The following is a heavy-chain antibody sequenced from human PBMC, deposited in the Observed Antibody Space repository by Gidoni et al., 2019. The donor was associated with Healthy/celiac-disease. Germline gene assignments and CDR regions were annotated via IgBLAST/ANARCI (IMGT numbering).Heavy chain of an antibody. J-gene: IGHJ4*02. CDR1: GSPFSTSG. CDR3: AKDPGTNYGDYMGPYYFDY. Sequence: QVQLVESGGGVVPPGRSLRLSCAASGSPFSTSGMHWVRQAPGKGLEWVAVISYDGSNKYYADSVKGRFTISRDNSKNTLYLQMNSLRAEDTAVYYCAKDPGTNYGDYMGPYYFDYWGQGTLVTVSS. D-gene: IGHD4-17*01. V-gene: IGHV3-30*18. CDR2: ISYDGSNK.